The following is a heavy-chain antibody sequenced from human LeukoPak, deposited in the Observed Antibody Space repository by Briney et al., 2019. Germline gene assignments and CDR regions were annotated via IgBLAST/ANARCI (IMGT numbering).Heavy chain of an antibody. D-gene: IGHD4-23*01. CDR3: ARDRTTVVKFRMGYYYYMDV. V-gene: IGHV3-20*04. CDR2: INWNGGST. Sequence: GGSLRLSCAASGFTFDDYGMSRVRQAPGKGLGWVSCINWNGGSTGYADSVKGRFTISRDNAENSLYLQMNSLRAEDTALYYCARDRTTVVKFRMGYYYYMDVWGKGTTVTVSS. CDR1: GFTFDDYG. J-gene: IGHJ6*03.